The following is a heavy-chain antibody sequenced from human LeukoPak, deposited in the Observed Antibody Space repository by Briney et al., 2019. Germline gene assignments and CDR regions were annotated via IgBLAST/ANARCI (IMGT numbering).Heavy chain of an antibody. CDR2: IYYTGVT. V-gene: IGHV4-39*07. Sequence: SETLSLTCTVSGDYIITSVPYCGWIRQPPGKGLECIGSIYYTGVTSTNPFFRSRMSISVDTSKNQFSLNLTSVTGADAAVYYCARERSSSGGHSWFDPWGQGTLVTVSS. D-gene: IGHD4-23*01. CDR1: GDYIITSVPY. CDR3: ARERSSSGGHSWFDP. J-gene: IGHJ5*02.